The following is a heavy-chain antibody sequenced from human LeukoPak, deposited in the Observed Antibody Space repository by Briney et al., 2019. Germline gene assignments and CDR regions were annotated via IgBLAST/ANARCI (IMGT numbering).Heavy chain of an antibody. CDR2: IKSKTDSGTT. CDR3: ATDGQHAFDC. J-gene: IGHJ4*02. V-gene: IGHV3-15*01. Sequence: GGSLRLSCAASGFTFGSYGMSWVRQAPGKGLEWVGRIKSKTDSGTTDYAAPVIGRFTISRDDSKNTLYLQMNSLKTEDTAVYYCATDGQHAFDCWGQGTLVTVSS. CDR1: GFTFGSYG. D-gene: IGHD5-18*01.